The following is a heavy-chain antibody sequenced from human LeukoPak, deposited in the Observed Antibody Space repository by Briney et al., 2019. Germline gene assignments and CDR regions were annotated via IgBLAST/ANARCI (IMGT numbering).Heavy chain of an antibody. CDR1: GFTVSSNY. CDR2: IYSGGST. D-gene: IGHD4-23*01. J-gene: IGHJ3*02. CDR3: ARGGSYGGNPMRFPFDI. V-gene: IGHV3-53*01. Sequence: GGSLRLSCAASGFTVSSNYMSWVRQAPGKGLEWVSVIYSGGSTYYADSVKGRFTISRDNSKNTLYLQMNSLRAEDTAVYYCARGGSYGGNPMRFPFDIWGQGTMVTVSS.